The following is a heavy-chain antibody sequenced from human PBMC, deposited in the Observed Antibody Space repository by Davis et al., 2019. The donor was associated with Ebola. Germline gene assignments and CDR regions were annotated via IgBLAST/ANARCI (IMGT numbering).Heavy chain of an antibody. Sequence: PSETLSLTCTVSGVSISRHYWSWIRQPPGKRLEWIGSIYYTGSAYYNSSLASRATISVDTSKNQFSLKVTSVTAADTAVYYCARGRTGTRHPNWFDPWGQGTLVTVSS. V-gene: IGHV4-59*11. J-gene: IGHJ5*02. CDR2: IYYTGSA. CDR3: ARGRTGTRHPNWFDP. CDR1: GVSISRHY. D-gene: IGHD1-7*01.